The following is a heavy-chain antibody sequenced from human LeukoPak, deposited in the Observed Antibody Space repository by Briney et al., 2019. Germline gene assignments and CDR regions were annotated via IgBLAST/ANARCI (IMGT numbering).Heavy chain of an antibody. Sequence: SVKVSCKASGGTFSSYAISWVRQAPGQGLEWMGGIIPIFGTANYAQKFQGRVTITADESTSTAYMELSSLRPEDTAVYYCARDSFPRSSSWYYYYYGMDVWGQGTTVTVSS. CDR2: IIPIFGTA. CDR1: GGTFSSYA. V-gene: IGHV1-69*13. CDR3: ARDSFPRSSSWYYYYYGMDV. D-gene: IGHD6-13*01. J-gene: IGHJ6*02.